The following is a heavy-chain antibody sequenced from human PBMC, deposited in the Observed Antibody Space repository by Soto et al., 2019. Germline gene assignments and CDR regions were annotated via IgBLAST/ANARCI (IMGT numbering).Heavy chain of an antibody. Sequence: PGGSLRLSCAASGFTFSSYAMHWVRQAPGKGLEWVAVISYDGSNKYYADSVKGRFTISRDNSKNTLYLQMNSLRAEDTAVYCCARTRTMVRGVPEFDPWGQGTLVTVSS. D-gene: IGHD3-10*01. CDR3: ARTRTMVRGVPEFDP. CDR2: ISYDGSNK. V-gene: IGHV3-30-3*01. J-gene: IGHJ5*02. CDR1: GFTFSSYA.